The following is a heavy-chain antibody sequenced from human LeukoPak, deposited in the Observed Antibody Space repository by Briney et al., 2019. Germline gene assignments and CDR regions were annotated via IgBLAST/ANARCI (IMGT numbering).Heavy chain of an antibody. CDR3: AKDRPNFHENSGHYYRRDGDS. Sequence: GGSLTLSCQASGFTFYMYAMSWVRQAPGKGLEWVASMCGTAGCTFYPDSVKGRFTISRDNSKNVLYLRMNSLTAADTAIYYCAKDRPNFHENSGHYYRRDGDSWGQGTLVTVSS. V-gene: IGHV3-23*01. D-gene: IGHD3-22*01. CDR1: GFTFYMYA. CDR2: MCGTAGCT. J-gene: IGHJ5*01.